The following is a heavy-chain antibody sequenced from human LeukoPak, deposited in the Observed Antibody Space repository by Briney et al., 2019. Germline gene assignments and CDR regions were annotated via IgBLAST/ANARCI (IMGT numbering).Heavy chain of an antibody. CDR3: VRGLWSNHFYFDC. Sequence: SQTLSLTCAISGDSFSSNNAAWNWIRQSPTRGLEWLGRTYYRSKFHNDYALSVQSRITITPDTSKNRVTLQLTSVAPEDTAVYCCVRGLWSNHFYFDCWDQGALVTVSS. CDR1: GDSFSSNNAA. V-gene: IGHV6-1*01. J-gene: IGHJ4*02. CDR2: TYYRSKFHN. D-gene: IGHD1-14*01.